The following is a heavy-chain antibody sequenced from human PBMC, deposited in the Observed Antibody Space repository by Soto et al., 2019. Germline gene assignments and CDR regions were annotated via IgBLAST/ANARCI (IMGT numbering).Heavy chain of an antibody. V-gene: IGHV3-33*01. Sequence: GGSLSLSCAAPESIFRGYGMHWVRQAPGKGLEWVAIIRFDGSNIKYADPVMGQFTIFRENSKTFLFLELKSLRVEDTVFFYCARDGFGSVAFGGYLDYGGQGTLVTVSS. CDR3: ARDGFGSVAFGGYLDY. J-gene: IGHJ4*02. CDR1: ESIFRGYG. CDR2: IRFDGSNI. D-gene: IGHD3-10*01.